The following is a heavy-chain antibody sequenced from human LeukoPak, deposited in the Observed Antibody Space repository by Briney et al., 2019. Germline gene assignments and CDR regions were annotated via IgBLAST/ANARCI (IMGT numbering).Heavy chain of an antibody. CDR3: ARDSVVVPAATSYYYYMDV. CDR1: GGSISSYY. D-gene: IGHD2-2*01. V-gene: IGHV4-4*07. J-gene: IGHJ6*03. CDR2: IYTSGST. Sequence: SETLSLTCTVSGGSISSYYWSWIRQPAGKGLEWIGRIYTSGSTNYNPSLKSRVTISVDKSKNQFSLKLSSVTAADTAVYYCARDSVVVPAATSYYYYMDVWGNGGTVTVSS.